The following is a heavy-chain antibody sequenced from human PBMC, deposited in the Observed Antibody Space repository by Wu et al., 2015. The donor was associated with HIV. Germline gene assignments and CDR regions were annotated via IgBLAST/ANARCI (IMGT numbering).Heavy chain of an antibody. Sequence: QVQLVQSGAEVKKPGSSVKVSCKASGGTFSRYTINWVRQDSGQGLEWMGRIIPFSSTTNYAQKFQGRVTITADESTNTAYMELSNVRSEDTAVYYCARGFIPWNGIFDYWGQGTLVAVPS. D-gene: IGHD3-16*02. J-gene: IGHJ4*02. CDR2: IIPFSSTT. V-gene: IGHV1-69*13. CDR1: GGTFSRYT. CDR3: ARGFIPWNGIFDY.